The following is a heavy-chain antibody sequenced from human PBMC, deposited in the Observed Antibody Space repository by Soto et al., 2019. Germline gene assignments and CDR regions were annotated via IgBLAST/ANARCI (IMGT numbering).Heavy chain of an antibody. J-gene: IGHJ4*02. CDR1: GASISSSSNF. CDR3: ARNFLGSATTSIDF. CDR2: IFYRGST. Sequence: SETLSLTCTVSGASISSSSNFWGCIRQAPGKGLEWIGSIFYRGSTYYNPSLKSRATISVDASKNQFSLNLRSVTAADTAVYYCARNFLGSATTSIDFWGQGTLVTVST. D-gene: IGHD6-19*01. V-gene: IGHV4-39*01.